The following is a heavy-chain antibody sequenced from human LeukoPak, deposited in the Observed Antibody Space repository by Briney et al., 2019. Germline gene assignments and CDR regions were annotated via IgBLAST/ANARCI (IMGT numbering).Heavy chain of an antibody. CDR1: GYTFTRYY. V-gene: IGHV1-46*01. CDR2: INPSGGTT. J-gene: IGHJ3*02. Sequence: ASVKVSCKASGYTFTRYYMHWVRQAPGQGLEWMGMINPSGGTTTYAQKFQGRVTMTRDTSTRTVYMELSSLRSEDTAMYYCARDFAAMVTNGFDIWGKGTMVTVSP. CDR3: ARDFAAMVTNGFDI. D-gene: IGHD5-18*01.